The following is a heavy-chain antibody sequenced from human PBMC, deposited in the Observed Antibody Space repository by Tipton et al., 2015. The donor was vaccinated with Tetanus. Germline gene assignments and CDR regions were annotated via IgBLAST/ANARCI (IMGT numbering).Heavy chain of an antibody. Sequence: TLSLTCTVSGGSISSGGYYWSWIRQHPGKGLEWIGYIYYSGSTYYNPSLKSRVTISVDTSKNQFSLKLSSVTAADTAVYYCARDRGVSLGVDYWGQGTLVTVSS. D-gene: IGHD7-27*01. V-gene: IGHV4-31*03. CDR2: IYYSGST. J-gene: IGHJ4*02. CDR1: GGSISSGGYY. CDR3: ARDRGVSLGVDY.